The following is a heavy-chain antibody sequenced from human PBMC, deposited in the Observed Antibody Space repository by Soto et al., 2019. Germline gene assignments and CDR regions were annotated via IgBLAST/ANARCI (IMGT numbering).Heavy chain of an antibody. CDR3: ARAAPLLWFGESDY. J-gene: IGHJ4*02. V-gene: IGHV1-8*01. D-gene: IGHD3-10*01. Sequence: ASVKVSCKASGYTFTSYDINWVRQATGQGLEWMGWMNPNSGNTGYAQKFQGRVTMTRNTSISTAYMELSSLRSEDTAVYYCARAAPLLWFGESDYWGQGTLVTVSS. CDR2: MNPNSGNT. CDR1: GYTFTSYD.